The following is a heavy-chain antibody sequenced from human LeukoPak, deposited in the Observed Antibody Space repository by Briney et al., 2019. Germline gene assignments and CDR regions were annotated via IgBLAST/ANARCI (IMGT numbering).Heavy chain of an antibody. CDR2: IRSKAYGGTT. D-gene: IGHD3-3*01. CDR1: GFTFSSYT. Sequence: XXLSCAASGFTFSSYTMHWVRQAPGKGLEWVGFIRSKAYGGTTEYAASVKGRFTISRDDSKSIAYLQMNSLKTEDTAVYYCTRDREIFGVVIYFDCWGQGTLVTVSS. CDR3: TRDREIFGVVIYFDC. V-gene: IGHV3-49*04. J-gene: IGHJ4*02.